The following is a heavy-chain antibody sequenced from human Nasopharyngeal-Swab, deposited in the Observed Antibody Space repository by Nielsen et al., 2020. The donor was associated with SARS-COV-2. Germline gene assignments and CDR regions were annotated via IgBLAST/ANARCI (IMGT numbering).Heavy chain of an antibody. D-gene: IGHD2-2*01. CDR2: INSDGSSS. Sequence: GESLEISCAASGFTFSTYWMQWVRQAPGRGLVWVSRINSDGSSSSYADSVKGRFTISRDNAKNTLCLQMNSLRAEDTAVYYCAAAAKGYWGQGTLVTVSS. V-gene: IGHV3-74*01. J-gene: IGHJ4*02. CDR3: AAAAKGY. CDR1: GFTFSTYW.